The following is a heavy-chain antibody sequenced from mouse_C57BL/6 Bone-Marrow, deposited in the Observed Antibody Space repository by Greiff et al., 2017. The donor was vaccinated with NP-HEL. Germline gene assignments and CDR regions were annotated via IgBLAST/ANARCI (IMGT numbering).Heavy chain of an antibody. CDR3: ARDYGSSWGFAY. CDR2: ISDGGSYT. D-gene: IGHD1-1*01. CDR1: GFTFSSYA. J-gene: IGHJ3*01. V-gene: IGHV5-4*01. Sequence: VQLKESGGGLVKPGGSLKLSCAASGFTFSSYAMSWVRQTPEKRLEWVATISDGGSYTYYPDNVKGRFTISRDNAKNNLYLQMSHLKSEDTAMYYCARDYGSSWGFAYWGQGTLVTVSA.